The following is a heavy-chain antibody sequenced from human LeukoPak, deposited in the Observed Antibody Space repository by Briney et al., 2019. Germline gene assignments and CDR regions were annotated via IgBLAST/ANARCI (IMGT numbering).Heavy chain of an antibody. CDR3: ASRKLGNDY. V-gene: IGHV4-38-2*02. CDR1: GYSISTGYY. J-gene: IGHJ4*02. Sequence: SETLSLTCTVSGYSISTGYYWDWIRQPPGKGLEWIGTFYHGGSTYYNPSLKSRVTISVDTSKNQFSLKLISVTAADTAVYYCASRKLGNDYWGQGTLVTVSS. CDR2: FYHGGST. D-gene: IGHD7-27*01.